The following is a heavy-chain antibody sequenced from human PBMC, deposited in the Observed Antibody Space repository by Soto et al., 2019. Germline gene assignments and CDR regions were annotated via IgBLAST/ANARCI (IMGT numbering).Heavy chain of an antibody. V-gene: IGHV4-61*01. CDR3: ARTTAVPNTLRSRYFFDY. Sequence: SETLSLTCSVSGGSVTLTSYYWGWIRQPPGKGLEWIGNVYYSGTTNYNPSLKSRVTISVDLSKNQLSLRLSSVTTADTALYYCARTTAVPNTLRSRYFFDYWGRGTLVTVSS. CDR2: VYYSGTT. CDR1: GGSVTLTSYY. J-gene: IGHJ4*02. D-gene: IGHD4-17*01.